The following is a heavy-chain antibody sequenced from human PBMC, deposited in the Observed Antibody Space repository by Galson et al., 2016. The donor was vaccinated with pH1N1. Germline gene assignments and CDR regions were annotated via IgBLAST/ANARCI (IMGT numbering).Heavy chain of an antibody. Sequence: SLRLSCAASGFTFSTYWMHWVRQGPGQGLVWVARIKYDGSTTAYADSVKGRFTISRDNAKNTLYLDMNSLRVEDTAVYHRARDLDWVLFDYWGHGTLVTVSS. CDR3: ARDLDWVLFDY. CDR1: GFTFSTYW. J-gene: IGHJ4*01. CDR2: IKYDGSTT. D-gene: IGHD3/OR15-3a*01. V-gene: IGHV3-74*01.